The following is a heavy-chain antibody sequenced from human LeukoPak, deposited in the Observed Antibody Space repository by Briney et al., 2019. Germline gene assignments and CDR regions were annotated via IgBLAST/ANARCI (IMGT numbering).Heavy chain of an antibody. CDR2: IKTDGSST. J-gene: IGHJ4*02. D-gene: IGHD2-2*01. CDR1: GFTFSSYW. CDR3: ARGIVIIPAGVTDY. V-gene: IGHV3-74*01. Sequence: GGSLRLSCAASGFTFSSYWMHWVRQAPGKGLVWVSRIKTDGSSTSYADSVKGRFTISRDNAKNTLYLQMNNLRAEDTAVYFCARGIVIIPAGVTDYWGQGTLVTVSS.